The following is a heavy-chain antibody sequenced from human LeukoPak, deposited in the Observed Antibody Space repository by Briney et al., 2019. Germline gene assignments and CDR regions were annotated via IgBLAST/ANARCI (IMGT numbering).Heavy chain of an antibody. CDR2: ISSSSSYT. J-gene: IGHJ4*02. CDR1: GFTFSDYY. V-gene: IGHV3-11*05. CDR3: ARGSMRMATAGLADY. Sequence: GGSLRLSCEASGFTFSDYYMNWIRQAPGKGLEWVSYISSSSSYTNYADSVQGRFTISRDNPKNSLYLQMNSLRAEDTAVYYCARGSMRMATAGLADYWGQGTLVTVSS. D-gene: IGHD5-24*01.